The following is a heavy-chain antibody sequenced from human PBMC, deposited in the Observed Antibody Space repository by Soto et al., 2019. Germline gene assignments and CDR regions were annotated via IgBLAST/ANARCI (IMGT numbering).Heavy chain of an antibody. CDR3: AKDGGYANYYYYYMDV. CDR2: ITWNSGSI. Sequence: ARCGGTVDDYARHRDRQTKRKGLEWVSGITWNSGSIGYADSVKGRFTISRDNAKNSLYLQMNSLRAEDTALYYCAKDGGYANYYYYYMDVWGKGTTVTVSS. V-gene: IGHV3-9*01. D-gene: IGHD5-12*01. CDR1: GGTVDDYA. J-gene: IGHJ6*03.